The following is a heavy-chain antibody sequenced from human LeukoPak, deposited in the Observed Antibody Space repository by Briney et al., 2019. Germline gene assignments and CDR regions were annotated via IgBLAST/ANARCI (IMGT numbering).Heavy chain of an antibody. CDR1: GYTFTSYD. Sequence: ASVKVSCKASGYTFTSYDINWVRQATGQGLEWMGIINPSGGSTSYAQKFQGRVTMTRDMSTSTVYMELSSLRSEDTAVYYCARDPGIAVAGLFDYWGQGTLVTVSS. V-gene: IGHV1-46*01. CDR2: INPSGGST. CDR3: ARDPGIAVAGLFDY. D-gene: IGHD6-19*01. J-gene: IGHJ4*02.